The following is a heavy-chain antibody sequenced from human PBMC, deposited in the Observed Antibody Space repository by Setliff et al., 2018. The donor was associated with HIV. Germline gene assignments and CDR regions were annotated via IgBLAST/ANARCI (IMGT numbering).Heavy chain of an antibody. CDR3: ARHGGHSFDS. D-gene: IGHD2-15*01. V-gene: IGHV4-34*01. J-gene: IGHJ4*02. Sequence: PSETLSLTCGVYGGSFSGDYWSWIRQPPGKGLEWIGEIHHSGSTKYNPSLQSRVTILVDTPNKQLSLNLGSVTAADTAVYFCARHGGHSFDSWGQGTLVTVS. CDR2: IHHSGST. CDR1: GGSFSGDY.